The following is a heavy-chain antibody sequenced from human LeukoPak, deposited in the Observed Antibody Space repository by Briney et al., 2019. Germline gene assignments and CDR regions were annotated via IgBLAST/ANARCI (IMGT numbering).Heavy chain of an antibody. CDR1: GGSISSYY. J-gene: IGHJ3*02. CDR2: IYYSGST. Sequence: SETLSLTCTVSGGSISSYYWSWIRQPPGKGLEWIGYIYYSGSTNYNPSLKSRVTISVDTSKNQFSLKLSSVTAADTAVYYCARLDVLRYFDWLRPGAFDTWGQGTMVTVSS. CDR3: ARLDVLRYFDWLRPGAFDT. D-gene: IGHD3-9*01. V-gene: IGHV4-59*08.